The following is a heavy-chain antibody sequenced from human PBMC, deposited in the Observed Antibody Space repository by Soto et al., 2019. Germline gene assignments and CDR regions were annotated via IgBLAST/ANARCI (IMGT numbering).Heavy chain of an antibody. V-gene: IGHV6-1*01. J-gene: IGHJ6*02. Sequence: SQTLSLPCVGSGDTVSSNSVAWNWVRQSPSRGLEWLGRTYYRSRWYSDYAVSVRSRIDINADTSKNQVSLQLNSVTPEDTAVYYCARSEEDSDYYYYGMDVCGQGTTVTVSS. CDR2: TYYRSRWYS. CDR3: ARSEEDSDYYYYGMDV. D-gene: IGHD2-15*01. CDR1: GDTVSSNSVA.